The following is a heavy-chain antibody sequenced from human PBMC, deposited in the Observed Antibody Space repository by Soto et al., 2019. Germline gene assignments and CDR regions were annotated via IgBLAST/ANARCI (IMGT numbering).Heavy chain of an antibody. CDR1: GGTFSSYA. CDR3: ARDRLFDTMIVAHYGMDV. J-gene: IGHJ6*02. Sequence: SVKVSCKASGGTFSSYAISWVRQAPGQGLEWMGGIIPIFGTANYAQKFQGRVTITADESTSTAYMELSSLRSEDTAVSYCARDRLFDTMIVAHYGMDVWGQGTTVTVSS. V-gene: IGHV1-69*13. D-gene: IGHD3-22*01. CDR2: IIPIFGTA.